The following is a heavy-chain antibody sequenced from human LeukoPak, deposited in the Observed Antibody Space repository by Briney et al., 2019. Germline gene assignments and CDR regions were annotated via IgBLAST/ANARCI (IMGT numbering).Heavy chain of an antibody. D-gene: IGHD3-10*02. J-gene: IGHJ6*04. CDR3: AELGITMIGGV. CDR2: ISSSGSTI. Sequence: RPGGSLRLSCAASGYTFSNAWMSWVRQAPGKGLGWVSYISSSGSTIYYADSVKGRFTISGDNAKNSLYLQMNSLRAEDTAVYYCAELGITMIGGVWGKGTTVTISS. V-gene: IGHV3-11*04. CDR1: GYTFSNAW.